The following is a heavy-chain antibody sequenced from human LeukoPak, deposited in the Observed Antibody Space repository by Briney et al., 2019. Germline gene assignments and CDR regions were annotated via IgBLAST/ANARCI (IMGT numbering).Heavy chain of an antibody. CDR2: IYHSGST. Sequence: SETLSLTCAVSGYSISSGYYWGCSRQPPGKGVEWIGSIYHSGSTYYNPSLKSRVTISVDTSKNQFSLKLSSVTAADTAVYYCARHEEDIVGATKIFDYWGQGTLVTVSS. CDR3: ARHEEDIVGATKIFDY. CDR1: GYSISSGYY. D-gene: IGHD1-26*01. J-gene: IGHJ4*02. V-gene: IGHV4-38-2*01.